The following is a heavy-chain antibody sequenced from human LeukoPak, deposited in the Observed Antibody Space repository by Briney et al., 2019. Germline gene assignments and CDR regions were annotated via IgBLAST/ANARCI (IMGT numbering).Heavy chain of an antibody. CDR3: ARADPNTVINPFAFDI. V-gene: IGHV4-4*02. D-gene: IGHD4-23*01. CDR1: GASIGSPNW. CDR2: IYHSGTT. J-gene: IGHJ3*02. Sequence: PSGTLSLTCAVSGASIGSPNWWRWVRQPPGKGLEWIGNIYHSGTTDYTPSLKRRVTMSVDRSKNQFSLKLTSVTTADTAVYYCARADPNTVINPFAFDIWGRWTMVTVSS.